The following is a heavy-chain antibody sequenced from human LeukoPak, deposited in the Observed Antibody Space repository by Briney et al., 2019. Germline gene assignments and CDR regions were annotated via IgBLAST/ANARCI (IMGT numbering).Heavy chain of an antibody. CDR2: INHSGST. Sequence: PSETLSLTCAVYGGSLSVYYWGWIRHPPGKGLQWIGEINHSGSTNYNPSLKSRVTISVDTSKNQFSLKLTSVTAADTAVYYCATSGGPINWFDPWGQGTLVTVSS. CDR3: ATSGGPINWFDP. CDR1: GGSLSVYY. V-gene: IGHV4-34*01. J-gene: IGHJ5*02. D-gene: IGHD3-10*01.